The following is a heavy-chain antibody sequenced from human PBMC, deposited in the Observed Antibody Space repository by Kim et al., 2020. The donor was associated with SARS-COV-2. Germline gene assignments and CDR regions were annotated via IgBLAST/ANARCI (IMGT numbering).Heavy chain of an antibody. CDR2: ISGSGGST. CDR1: GFTFSNYA. V-gene: IGHV3-23*01. CDR3: VKDRYSSGAYGMDV. D-gene: IGHD2-15*01. Sequence: GGSLRLSCAASGFTFSNYAMSWVRQAPGRGLEWVSAISGSGGSTYYADSVKGRFTISRDNFKNTLYLQMNSLRAEDTAVYYCVKDRYSSGAYGMDVWGQGTTVTVSS. J-gene: IGHJ6*02.